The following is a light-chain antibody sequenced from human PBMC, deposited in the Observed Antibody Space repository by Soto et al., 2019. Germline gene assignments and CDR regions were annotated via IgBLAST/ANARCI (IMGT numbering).Light chain of an antibody. CDR2: GAS. CDR3: QQYYNWPPWT. Sequence: EILMTQSPATLSVSPGERAILSCRASQNIGTNLVGSQQKPGQAPRLLLYGASTRATGVPARFSGSGSGTDFTLTVSSLQSEDFAVYYCQQYYNWPPWTFGLGTKVEIK. J-gene: IGKJ1*01. CDR1: QNIGTN. V-gene: IGKV3-15*01.